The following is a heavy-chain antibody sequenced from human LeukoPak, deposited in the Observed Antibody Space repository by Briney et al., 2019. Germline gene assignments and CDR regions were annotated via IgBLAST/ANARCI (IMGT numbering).Heavy chain of an antibody. D-gene: IGHD6-19*01. CDR3: ARWPTDSSGDPDDY. CDR1: GYTLTELS. CDR2: FDPEDGET. Sequence: ASVKVSCKVSGYTLTELSMHWVRQAPGKGLEWMGGFDPEDGETIYAQKFQGRVTITADESTSTAYMELSSLRSEDTAVYYCARWPTDSSGDPDDYWGQGTLVTVSS. J-gene: IGHJ4*02. V-gene: IGHV1-24*01.